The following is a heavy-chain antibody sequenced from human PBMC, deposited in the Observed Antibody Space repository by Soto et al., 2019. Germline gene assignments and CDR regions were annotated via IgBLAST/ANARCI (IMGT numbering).Heavy chain of an antibody. V-gene: IGHV3-48*03. J-gene: IGHJ4*02. Sequence: GGSLRLSCAASGFTFSSYEMSWFRQAPGQGLEWISYISSSGSTIHYEDSVKGRFSISRDNAKKSLFLQMNSLRAEDTAVYYCVREAPCSNGVCQFDYWGRGTLVTVSS. D-gene: IGHD2-8*01. CDR2: ISSSGSTI. CDR3: VREAPCSNGVCQFDY. CDR1: GFTFSSYE.